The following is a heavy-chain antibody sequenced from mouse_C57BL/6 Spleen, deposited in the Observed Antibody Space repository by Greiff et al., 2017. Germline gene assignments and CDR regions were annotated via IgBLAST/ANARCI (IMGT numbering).Heavy chain of an antibody. D-gene: IGHD1-1*01. CDR1: GFNIKDYY. CDR2: IDPEDGET. V-gene: IGHV14-2*01. CDR3: ASYYGSSYWYFDV. J-gene: IGHJ1*03. Sequence: EVKLMESGAELVKPGASVKLSCTASGFNIKDYYMHWVKQRTEPGLEWIGRIDPEDGETKYAPKFQGKATITADTSSNTAYLQHSSLTSEDTAVYYCASYYGSSYWYFDVWGTGTTVTVSS.